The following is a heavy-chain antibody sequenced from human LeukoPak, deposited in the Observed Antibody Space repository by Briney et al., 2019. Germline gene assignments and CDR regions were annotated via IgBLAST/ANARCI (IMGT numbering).Heavy chain of an antibody. CDR2: ISSNGGST. J-gene: IGHJ5*02. CDR3: ARDNCSGGSCYPLYNWFDP. CDR1: GFTFSSYA. D-gene: IGHD2-15*01. V-gene: IGHV3-64*01. Sequence: GGSLRLSCAASGFTFSSYAMHWVRQAPGKGLEYVSAISSNGGSTYYANSVKGRFTISGDNSKNTLYLQMGSLRAEDMAVYYCARDNCSGGSCYPLYNWFDPWGQGTLVTVSS.